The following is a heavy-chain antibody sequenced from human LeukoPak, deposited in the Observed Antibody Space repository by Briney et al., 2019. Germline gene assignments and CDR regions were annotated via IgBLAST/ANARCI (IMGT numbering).Heavy chain of an antibody. D-gene: IGHD2-2*01. CDR1: GFTFSNAW. J-gene: IGHJ5*02. CDR2: IKSKTDGGTT. CDR3: TTGSTSCYCLDP. V-gene: IGHV3-15*01. Sequence: PGVSLRLSCAASGFTFSNAWMSWVRQAPGKGLEWVGRIKSKTDGGTTDYAAPVKGRFTISRDDSKNTLYLQMNSLKTEDTAVYYCTTGSTSCYCLDPWGQGTLVTVSS.